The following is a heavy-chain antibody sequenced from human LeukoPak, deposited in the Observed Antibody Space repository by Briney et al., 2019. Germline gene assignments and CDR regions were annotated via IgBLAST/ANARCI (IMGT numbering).Heavy chain of an antibody. CDR3: ARHSADRAFDI. CDR2: THHSGTT. CDR1: GVSIGGYY. V-gene: IGHV4-59*08. J-gene: IGHJ3*02. Sequence: RSSETLSLTCTVSGVSIGGYYWSWLRQPPGKGLEWLGYTHHSGTTNYNPSVGSRLTTLVDTSRKQVSLKLSSVTAADTAVYYCARHSADRAFDIWGQGTMVTVSS. D-gene: IGHD6-25*01.